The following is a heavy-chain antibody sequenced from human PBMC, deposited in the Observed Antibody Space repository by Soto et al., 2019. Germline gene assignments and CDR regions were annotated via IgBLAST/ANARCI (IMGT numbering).Heavy chain of an antibody. D-gene: IGHD6-19*01. CDR2: ISGGGGNS. CDR1: GFNFGDYT. J-gene: IGHJ4*02. V-gene: IGHV3-23*01. CDR3: AKETFGVGWTLDF. Sequence: QLLESGGGLVQPGGSRRLSCAASGFNFGDYTMTWVRQAPGKGLVWISTISGGGGNSYYADVVKGRFTITRDNSKNTLYLQMNSLKGEDKALYFCAKETFGVGWTLDFWGQGTLVTVSS.